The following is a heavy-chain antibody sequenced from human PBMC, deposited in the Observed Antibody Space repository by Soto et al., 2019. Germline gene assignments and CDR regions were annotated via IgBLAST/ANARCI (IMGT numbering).Heavy chain of an antibody. J-gene: IGHJ3*02. D-gene: IGHD3-16*01. CDR3: TTGLWGSGGGRWNFHARAACDI. CDR1: GFTFSNAW. CDR2: INSKTDGGTT. V-gene: IGHV3-15*07. Sequence: EVQLVESGGGLVKPGGSLRLSCAASGFTFSNAWMNWVRQPPGKGLEWVVRINSKTDGGTTAYAAPVKGRFTISRDDLKTTLYLQMNNLKTVDTAVYYRTTGLWGSGGGRWNFHARAACDIWRQGTMVTVSS.